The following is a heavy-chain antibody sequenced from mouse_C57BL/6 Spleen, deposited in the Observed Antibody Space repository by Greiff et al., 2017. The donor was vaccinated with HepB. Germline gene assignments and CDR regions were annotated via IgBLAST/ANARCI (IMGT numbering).Heavy chain of an antibody. D-gene: IGHD1-1*01. CDR1: GYTFTDYY. CDR3: ARGYGSRKGFAY. V-gene: IGHV1-76*01. Sequence: VQLQQSGAELVRPGASVKLSCKASGYTFTDYYINWVKQRPGQGLEWIARIYPGSGNTYYNEKFKGKATLTAEKSSSTAYMQLSSLTSEDSAGYFCARGYGSRKGFAYWGQGTLVTVSA. CDR2: IYPGSGNT. J-gene: IGHJ3*01.